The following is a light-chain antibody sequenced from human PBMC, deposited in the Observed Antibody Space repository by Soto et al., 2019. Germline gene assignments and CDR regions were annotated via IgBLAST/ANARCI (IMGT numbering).Light chain of an antibody. Sequence: AIRMTQSPSSLSASPGDRVTITCRASQDISSYLAWYQQKPGKAPNLLIYVASTLQSGVPSRFSGSGSGTDFTLTISRLQSEDFATYYCQQSYSTPQTFGQGTKVEIK. V-gene: IGKV1-8*01. CDR2: VAS. CDR1: QDISSY. CDR3: QQSYSTPQT. J-gene: IGKJ1*01.